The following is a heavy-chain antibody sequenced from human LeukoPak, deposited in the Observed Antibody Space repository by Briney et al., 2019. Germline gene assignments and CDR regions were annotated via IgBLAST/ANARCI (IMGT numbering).Heavy chain of an antibody. CDR3: ASSLTMVRGVTDY. J-gene: IGHJ4*02. Sequence: PGGSLRLSCAASGFTFSSYAMSWVRQAPGKGLEYVSAISSNGGSTYYANSVKGRFTISRDNSKNTLYLQMGSLRAEDMAVYYCASSLTMVRGVTDYWGQGTLVTVSS. CDR1: GFTFSSYA. CDR2: ISSNGGST. V-gene: IGHV3-64*01. D-gene: IGHD3-10*01.